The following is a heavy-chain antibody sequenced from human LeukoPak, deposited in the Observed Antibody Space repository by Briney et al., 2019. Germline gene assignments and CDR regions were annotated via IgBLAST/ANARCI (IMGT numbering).Heavy chain of an antibody. J-gene: IGHJ4*02. CDR2: ISSSSSYI. CDR1: GFTFSSYS. V-gene: IGHV3-21*01. CDR3: ARGAPPHYYDSSGYYYYFDY. D-gene: IGHD3-22*01. Sequence: GGSLRLSCAASGFTFSSYSMNWVRQAPGKGLELVSSISSSSSYIYYADSVKGRFTISRDNAKNSLYLQMHSPRAEDTAVSYCARGAPPHYYDSSGYYYYFDYWGQGTLVTVSS.